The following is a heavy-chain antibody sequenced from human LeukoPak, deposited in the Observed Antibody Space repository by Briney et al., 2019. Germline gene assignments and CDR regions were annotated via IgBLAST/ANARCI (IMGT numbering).Heavy chain of an antibody. CDR2: IYYSGST. CDR3: ARQYCSSTSCAVDY. J-gene: IGHJ4*02. CDR1: GGSISSYY. V-gene: IGHV4-59*01. D-gene: IGHD2-2*01. Sequence: SETLSLTCTVSGGSISSYYWSWIRQPPGKGLEWTGYIYYSGSTNYNPSLKSRVTISVDTSKNQFSLKLSSVTAADTAVYYCARQYCSSTSCAVDYWGQGTLVTVSS.